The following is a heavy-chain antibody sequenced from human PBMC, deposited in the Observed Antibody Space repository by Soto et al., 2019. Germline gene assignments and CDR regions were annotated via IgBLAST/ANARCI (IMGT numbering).Heavy chain of an antibody. CDR1: GFDFSSHA. CDR2: ISFDGGDE. V-gene: IGHV3-30-3*01. CDR3: VIFCGXXXYXX. J-gene: IGHJ4*02. Sequence: QVQLVESGGGVGQPGRSLRLSCAASGFDFSSHAMHWVRQPPGKGPEWLATISFDGGDEFYADSVKGRFTISRDNSKSTLFLQMNSLTAEDTATYYCVIFCGXXXYXXXXQGTLXAVS. D-gene: IGHD2-21*01.